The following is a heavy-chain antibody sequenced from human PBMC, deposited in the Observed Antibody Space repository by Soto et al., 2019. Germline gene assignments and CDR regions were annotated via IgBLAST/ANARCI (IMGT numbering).Heavy chain of an antibody. Sequence: GGSLRLSCAASGFTFSNAWMNWVRQGPGKGLEWLGRVKSKVDGGTADYGAATKGRFNISRDDLKNMLYLQMNSLKPDDTAVYYCTTLSYLYYDGMDVWGQGTTVTVSS. V-gene: IGHV3-15*01. D-gene: IGHD2-2*01. CDR1: GFTFSNAW. CDR3: TTLSYLYYDGMDV. CDR2: VKSKVDGGTA. J-gene: IGHJ6*02.